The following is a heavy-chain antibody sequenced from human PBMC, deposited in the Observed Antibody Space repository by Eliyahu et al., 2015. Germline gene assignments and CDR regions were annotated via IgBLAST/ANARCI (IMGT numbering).Heavy chain of an antibody. CDR2: ISYDGSNK. V-gene: IGHV3-30*18. Sequence: QVQLVESGGGVVQPGRSLRLSCAASGFTFSXYGMHWVRQAPGKGLEWVAVISYDGSNKYYADSVKGRFTISRDNSKNTLYLQMNSLRAEDTAVYYCAKDSDYCSSTSCYLDYWGQGTLVTVSS. CDR3: AKDSDYCSSTSCYLDY. CDR1: GFTFSXYG. J-gene: IGHJ4*02. D-gene: IGHD2-2*01.